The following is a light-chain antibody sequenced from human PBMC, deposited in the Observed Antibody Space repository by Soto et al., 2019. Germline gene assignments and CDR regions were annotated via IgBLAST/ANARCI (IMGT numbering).Light chain of an antibody. J-gene: IGKJ1*01. CDR3: QQYCSSPWT. CDR2: GAS. V-gene: IGKV3-20*01. Sequence: EIVLTQSPGTLSLSPGERATHSCRASQSVSSSYLAWYQQKPGQAPRLLIYGASSRATGIPDRFSGSGSGTDFTLTISRLEPEDFAVYYCQQYCSSPWTFGQGTKVEIK. CDR1: QSVSSSY.